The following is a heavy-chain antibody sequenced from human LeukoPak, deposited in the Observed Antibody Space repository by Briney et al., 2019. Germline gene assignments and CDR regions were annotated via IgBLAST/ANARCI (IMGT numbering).Heavy chain of an antibody. CDR3: ARSIAARRGAFDI. CDR1: GGSISSGSYY. V-gene: IGHV4-61*02. D-gene: IGHD6-6*01. Sequence: SETLSLTCTVSGGSISSGSYYWSWIRQPAGKGLEWIGRIYTSGSTNYNPSLKSRVTISVDTSKNQFSLKLSSVTAADTAVYYCARSIAARRGAFDIWGQGTMVTVSS. J-gene: IGHJ3*02. CDR2: IYTSGST.